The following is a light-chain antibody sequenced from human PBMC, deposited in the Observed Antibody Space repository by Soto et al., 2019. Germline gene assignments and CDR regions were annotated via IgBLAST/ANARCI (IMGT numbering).Light chain of an antibody. CDR2: EVN. CDR1: SRDFGSYNF. Sequence: QSALTQPPSASGSPGQSVTISCTGTSRDFGSYNFVSWYQQHPGKAPRLMIYEVNKRPSGVTDRFSGSKSGNTASLTVSGLQAEDEADYYCSSYVRSTSFAFGGGTKLTVL. V-gene: IGLV2-8*01. CDR3: SSYVRSTSFA. J-gene: IGLJ2*01.